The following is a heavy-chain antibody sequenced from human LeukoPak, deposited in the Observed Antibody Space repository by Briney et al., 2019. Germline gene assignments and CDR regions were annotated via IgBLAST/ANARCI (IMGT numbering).Heavy chain of an antibody. CDR2: IFYSGRT. V-gene: IGHV4-59*01. CDR3: ARDQGLLDAFDI. CDR1: GGSMSSYY. J-gene: IGHJ3*02. Sequence: PSETLSLTCIVSGGSMSSYYWSWIRQPPGKGLEWIGYIFYSGRTSYNPSLKSRLTISVDTSKNHFSLTLSSVTAADTAVYYCARDQGLLDAFDIWGQGTMVTVSS. D-gene: IGHD4/OR15-4a*01.